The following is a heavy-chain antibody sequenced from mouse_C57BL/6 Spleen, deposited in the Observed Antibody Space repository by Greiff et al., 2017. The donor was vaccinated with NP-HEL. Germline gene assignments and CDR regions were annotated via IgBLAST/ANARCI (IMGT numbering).Heavy chain of an antibody. Sequence: QVTLKESGPGILQSSQTLSLTCSFSGFSLSTSGMGVSWIRQPSGKGLEWLAHIYWDDDKRYNPSLKSRLSLFTDTSRSQVFLKITSVDTADTATYYGARRYDDDGAWFAYWGQGTLVTVSA. CDR2: IYWDDDK. D-gene: IGHD2-4*01. V-gene: IGHV8-12*01. CDR1: GFSLSTSGMG. CDR3: ARRYDDDGAWFAY. J-gene: IGHJ3*01.